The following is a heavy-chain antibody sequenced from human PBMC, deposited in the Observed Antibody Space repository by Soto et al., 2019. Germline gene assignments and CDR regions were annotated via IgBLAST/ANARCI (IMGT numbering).Heavy chain of an antibody. D-gene: IGHD2-15*01. CDR2: VSHDGSKK. CDR3: AKDIVVVVGATAWTFDY. J-gene: IGHJ4*02. V-gene: IGHV3-30*18. Sequence: QVQLVESGGGVVRPGRSLRLSCAASGFTFSSYGMHWVRQTPGKGLEWVAVVSHDGSKKYYADSVKGRFTISRDNSNNTLYLQMNSLRIDDTAVYHCAKDIVVVVGATAWTFDYWGQGTRVTVSS. CDR1: GFTFSSYG.